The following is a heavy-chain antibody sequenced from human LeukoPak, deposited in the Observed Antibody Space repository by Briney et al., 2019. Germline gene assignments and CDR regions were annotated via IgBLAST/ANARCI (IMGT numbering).Heavy chain of an antibody. CDR1: GGSISSSNW. CDR2: IYHSGST. Sequence: PSETLSLTCTVSGGSISSSNWWSWVRQPPGKGLEWIGEIYHSGSTNYNPSLKSRVTISVDTSKNQFSLKLSSVTAADTAVYYCARAERLYFDPDAFDIWGQGTMVTVSS. J-gene: IGHJ3*02. V-gene: IGHV4-4*02. CDR3: ARAERLYFDPDAFDI. D-gene: IGHD3-9*01.